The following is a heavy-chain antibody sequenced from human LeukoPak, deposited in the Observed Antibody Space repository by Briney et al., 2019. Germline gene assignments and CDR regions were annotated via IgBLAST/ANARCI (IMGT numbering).Heavy chain of an antibody. CDR2: FSTSGST. J-gene: IGHJ6*03. D-gene: IGHD1-26*01. CDR1: GGSISSASYS. V-gene: IGHV4-61*02. Sequence: PSETLSLTCTVSGGSISSASYSWSWIRQPAGKGLEWIGRFSTSGSTNYNPSLKSRVTVSVDTSKNQLSLKLSSVTAADTAVYYCARVHPLGSAGGYYYYMDVWGKGTTVTVSS. CDR3: ARVHPLGSAGGYYYYMDV.